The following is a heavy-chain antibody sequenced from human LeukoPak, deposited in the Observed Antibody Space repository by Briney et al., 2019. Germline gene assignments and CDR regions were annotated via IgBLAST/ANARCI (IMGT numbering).Heavy chain of an antibody. Sequence: SQTLSLTCTVSGGSISSGSYYWSWIRQPAGKGLEWIGRINTSGSTNYNPSLQSRVTISVDTSKNQFSLKLSSVTAADTAVYYCASIQSYYFGLDVWGQGTTVTVSS. CDR1: GGSISSGSYY. CDR2: INTSGST. D-gene: IGHD4-11*01. V-gene: IGHV4-61*02. CDR3: ASIQSYYFGLDV. J-gene: IGHJ6*02.